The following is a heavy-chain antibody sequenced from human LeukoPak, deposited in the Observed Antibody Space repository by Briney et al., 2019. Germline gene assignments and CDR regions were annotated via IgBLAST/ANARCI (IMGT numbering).Heavy chain of an antibody. V-gene: IGHV3-7*03. CDR3: ARSFSYSYDFA. D-gene: IGHD5-18*01. Sequence: PRGPLRLPRAASGLPFSGYWKTWVRPAPVKGLEWVANTNEDGSVRQYADSVRGRFTISRDNTQNTVSLQLNTLRVDDTAVYYCARSFSYSYDFAGGPGTLVTVSS. CDR2: TNEDGSVR. J-gene: IGHJ1*01. CDR1: GLPFSGYW.